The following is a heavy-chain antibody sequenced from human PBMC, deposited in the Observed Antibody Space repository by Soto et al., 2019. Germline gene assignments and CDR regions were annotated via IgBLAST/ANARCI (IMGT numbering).Heavy chain of an antibody. J-gene: IGHJ5*02. V-gene: IGHV1-69*13. Sequence: SVKVSCKASGGTFSSYAISWVRQAPGQGLEWMGGIIPIFGTANYAQKFQGRVTITADESTSTAYMELSSLRSEDTAVYYCARARIVLVPAAIVGWFDPWGQGTLVTVSS. CDR1: GGTFSSYA. CDR3: ARARIVLVPAAIVGWFDP. CDR2: IIPIFGTA. D-gene: IGHD2-2*01.